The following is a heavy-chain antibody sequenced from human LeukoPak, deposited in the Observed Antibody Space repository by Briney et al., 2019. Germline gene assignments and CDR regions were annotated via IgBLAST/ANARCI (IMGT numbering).Heavy chain of an antibody. D-gene: IGHD2-21*02. Sequence: GESLKISCKGSGYSFSTFWIGWVRQMPGKGLEWMGIIYPGVSDTRYSPSFQGQVTISADKSISTAYLQWSSLKASDTAMYYCARQAYCGGDCYPYFDYWGQGTLVTVSS. J-gene: IGHJ4*02. CDR3: ARQAYCGGDCYPYFDY. V-gene: IGHV5-51*01. CDR1: GYSFSTFW. CDR2: IYPGVSDT.